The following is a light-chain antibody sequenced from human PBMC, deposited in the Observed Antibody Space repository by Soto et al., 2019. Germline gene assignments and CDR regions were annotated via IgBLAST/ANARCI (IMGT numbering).Light chain of an antibody. CDR3: SSYSGYSTPYV. V-gene: IGLV2-14*01. J-gene: IGLJ1*01. Sequence: QAVVTQPAFVSGSPGQSITISCTGTSSDVGAFNYVSWYQQHPGKAPKLMIYEVTNRPSEGSNRFSGSKSGNTASLTSSGLEAEDGADYYCSSYSGYSTPYVFGTGTKLTVL. CDR2: EVT. CDR1: SSDVGAFNY.